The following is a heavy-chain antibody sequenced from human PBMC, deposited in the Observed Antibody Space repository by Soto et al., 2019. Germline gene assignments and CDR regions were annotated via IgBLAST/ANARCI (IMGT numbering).Heavy chain of an antibody. D-gene: IGHD3-3*01. CDR1: GYTFTSYD. CDR3: ARGAGGSITIFGVVIIRNWFDP. Sequence: ASVKVSCKASGYTFTSYDINWVRQATGQGLEWMGWMNPNSGNTGYAQKFQGRVTMTRNTSISTAYMELSSLRSEDTAVYYCARGAGGSITIFGVVIIRNWFDPWGQGTLVTVSS. V-gene: IGHV1-8*01. J-gene: IGHJ5*02. CDR2: MNPNSGNT.